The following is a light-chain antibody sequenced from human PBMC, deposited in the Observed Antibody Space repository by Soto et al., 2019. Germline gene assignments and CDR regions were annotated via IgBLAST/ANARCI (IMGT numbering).Light chain of an antibody. V-gene: IGLV2-14*01. CDR2: DVS. CDR3: SSYTSSSTLLYV. Sequence: QSALTQPASVSGSPGQSITISCTGTSSDVGGYTYVSWYQQHPGKAPKLMIYDVSNRPSGVSNRFSGSKSGNTASLTISGLQAEDEADYYFSSYTSSSTLLYVFGTGTKLTVL. CDR1: SSDVGGYTY. J-gene: IGLJ1*01.